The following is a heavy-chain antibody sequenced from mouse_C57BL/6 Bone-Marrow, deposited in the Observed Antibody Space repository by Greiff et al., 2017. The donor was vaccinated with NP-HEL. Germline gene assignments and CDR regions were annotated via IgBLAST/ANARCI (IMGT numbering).Heavy chain of an antibody. CDR1: GYTFTSYW. CDR3: ARGYDGRRDY. V-gene: IGHV1-55*01. CDR2: IYPGSGST. J-gene: IGHJ2*01. D-gene: IGHD1-1*01. Sequence: QVQLQQPGAELVKPGASVKMSCKASGYTFTSYWITWVKQRPGQGLEWIGDIYPGSGSTTYNEKFKSKATLTVDKSSSTAYMQLSSLTSEDSAVYYGARGYDGRRDYWGQGTTLTVSA.